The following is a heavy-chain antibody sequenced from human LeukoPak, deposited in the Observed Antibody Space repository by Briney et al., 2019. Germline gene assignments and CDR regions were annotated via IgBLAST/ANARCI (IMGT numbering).Heavy chain of an antibody. CDR3: AREGQQLKHFDY. D-gene: IGHD1-1*01. V-gene: IGHV1-46*01. J-gene: IGHJ4*02. CDR1: GNTFIGYW. CDR2: INPRGDAT. Sequence: ASVKASCKASGNTFIGYWIHWVRQAPRQGLEWMGAINPRGDATIGAQKFQGRVTTTRDTSTSTVYIELSSLRSEDTAVYYCAREGQQLKHFDYWGQGTLVTVSS.